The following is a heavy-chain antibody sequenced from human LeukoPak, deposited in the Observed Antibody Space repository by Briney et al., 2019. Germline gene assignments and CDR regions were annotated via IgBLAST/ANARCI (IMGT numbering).Heavy chain of an antibody. D-gene: IGHD3-10*01. CDR3: ARVYYYGSGSPSFDY. CDR2: IYYSGST. V-gene: IGHV4-59*01. CDR1: GGSISSYY. Sequence: SETLFLTCTVSGGSISSYYWSWIRQPPGKGLEWIGYIYYSGSTNYNPSLKSRVTISVDTSKNQFSLKLSSVTAADTAVYYCARVYYYGSGSPSFDYWGQGTLVTVSS. J-gene: IGHJ4*02.